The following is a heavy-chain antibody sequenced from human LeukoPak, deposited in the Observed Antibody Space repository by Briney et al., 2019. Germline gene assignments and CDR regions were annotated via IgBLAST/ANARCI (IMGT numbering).Heavy chain of an antibody. D-gene: IGHD2-2*01. V-gene: IGHV3-23*01. CDR2: ISGSGGST. J-gene: IGHJ4*02. Sequence: GGSLRLSCAASGFTFDDYAMSWVRQAPGKGLEWVSVISGSGGSTYYADSVKGRFTISRDNSKNTLYLQMNSLRAEDTAVYYCAKYLPNQLLKDWGQGTLVTVSS. CDR3: AKYLPNQLLKD. CDR1: GFTFDDYA.